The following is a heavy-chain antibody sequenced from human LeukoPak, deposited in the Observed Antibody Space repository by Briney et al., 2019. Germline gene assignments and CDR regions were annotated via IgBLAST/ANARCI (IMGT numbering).Heavy chain of an antibody. CDR2: ISGSGGST. J-gene: IGHJ6*03. CDR3: AKGPGYCSGGSCYRYYYYYMDV. CDR1: GFTFSSYA. V-gene: IGHV3-23*01. Sequence: GGSLRLSCAASGFTFSSYAMSWVRQAPGKGLEWVSAISGSGGSTYYADSVKGRFTISRDNSKNTLYLQMNSLRAEDTAVYYCAKGPGYCSGGSCYRYYYYYMDVWGKGTTVAVSS. D-gene: IGHD2-15*01.